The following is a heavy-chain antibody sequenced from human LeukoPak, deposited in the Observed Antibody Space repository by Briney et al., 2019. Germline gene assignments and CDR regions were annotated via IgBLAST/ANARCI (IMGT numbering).Heavy chain of an antibody. Sequence: SETLSLTCAVYGGSFSGYYWSWIRQPPGKGLVWIGEINHSGSTNYNPSLKSRVTISVDTSKNQFSLKLSSVTAADTAVYYCASGYSSSSRWGQGTLVTVSS. J-gene: IGHJ4*02. CDR3: ASGYSSSSR. D-gene: IGHD6-13*01. V-gene: IGHV4-34*01. CDR2: INHSGST. CDR1: GGSFSGYY.